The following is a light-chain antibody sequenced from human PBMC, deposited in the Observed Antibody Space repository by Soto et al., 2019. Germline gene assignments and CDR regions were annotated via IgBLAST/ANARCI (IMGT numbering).Light chain of an antibody. Sequence: QSVLTQPASVSGSPGQSITISCTGTGSDVGGYDFVSWFQQHPGKAPKLIIYEVTNRPSGVSNRFSGSKSGNTASLTISGLQAEDEADYYCSSYTTTSTWVFGGGTKLTVL. CDR2: EVT. CDR1: GSDVGGYDF. V-gene: IGLV2-14*01. CDR3: SSYTTTSTWV. J-gene: IGLJ3*02.